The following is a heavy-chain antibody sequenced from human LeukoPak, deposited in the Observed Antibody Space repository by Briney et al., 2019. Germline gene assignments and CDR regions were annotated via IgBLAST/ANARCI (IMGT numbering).Heavy chain of an antibody. CDR3: VRGVGGEYFYFDR. V-gene: IGHV4-59*12. Sequence: SETLSLSCTVSGGSISSYYWSWIRQPPGKGLEWVGYIYHSGAAYHNPSLKSRLALSVDTSNNQFSLRLRSVTAADTAVYYCVRGVGGEYFYFDRWGQGALVTVSA. D-gene: IGHD1-26*01. CDR2: IYHSGAA. J-gene: IGHJ4*02. CDR1: GGSISSYY.